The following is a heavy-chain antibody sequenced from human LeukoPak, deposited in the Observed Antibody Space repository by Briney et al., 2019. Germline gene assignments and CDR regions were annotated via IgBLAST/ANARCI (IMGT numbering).Heavy chain of an antibody. CDR1: GGSFRGYY. V-gene: IGHV4-34*01. J-gene: IGHJ4*02. CDR3: ASTERCSTTCPLDY. Sequence: AETLSLTCAVYGGSFRGYYWSWIRQPPRKGLEWIGEINHRGSTNYNPSLKSRVTISLETSMKKFSLKLNSVTAADTAVYYRASTERCSTTCPLDYWGQGTLVTVSS. D-gene: IGHD2-2*01. CDR2: INHRGST.